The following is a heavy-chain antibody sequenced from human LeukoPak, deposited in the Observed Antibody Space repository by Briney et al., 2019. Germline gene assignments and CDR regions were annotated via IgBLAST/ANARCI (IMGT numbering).Heavy chain of an antibody. CDR3: ARDREYYGSGSSWFDP. D-gene: IGHD3-10*01. J-gene: IGHJ5*02. CDR2: INPNSGGT. V-gene: IGHV1-2*02. CDR1: RYTFIGYY. Sequence: ASVKVSCKASRYTFIGYYMHWVRQAPGQGLEWMGWINPNSGGTNYAQKFQGRVTMTRDTSISTAYMELSRLRSDDTAVYYCARDREYYGSGSSWFDPWGQGTLVTVSS.